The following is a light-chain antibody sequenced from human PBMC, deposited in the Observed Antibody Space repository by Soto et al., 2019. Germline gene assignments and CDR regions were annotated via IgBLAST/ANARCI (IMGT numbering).Light chain of an antibody. CDR3: QQYESYPMT. Sequence: DSPMTQYPSTLSASVGDRVTLTCRASQSISSWLAWYQQKPGKAPKLLISKASTLQSGVPPRFSGSGSGTEFTLTISSLQPDDFATYYCQQYESYPMTFGGGTKVEIK. CDR1: QSISSW. J-gene: IGKJ4*02. CDR2: KAS. V-gene: IGKV1-5*03.